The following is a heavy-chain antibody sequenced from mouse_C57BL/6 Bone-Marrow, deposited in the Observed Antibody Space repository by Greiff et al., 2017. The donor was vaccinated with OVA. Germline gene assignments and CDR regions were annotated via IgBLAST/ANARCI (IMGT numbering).Heavy chain of an antibody. CDR2: IDPSDSYT. CDR1: GYTFTSYW. Sequence: QVQLQQPGAELVRPGTSVKLSCKASGYTFTSYWMHWVKQRPGQGLEWIGVIDPSDSYTNYNQKFKGKATLTVDTSSSTAYMQLSSLTSEDSAVYYCARILYYCGSSPYYYAMDYWGQGTSVTVSS. J-gene: IGHJ4*01. D-gene: IGHD1-1*01. CDR3: ARILYYCGSSPYYYAMDY. V-gene: IGHV1-59*01.